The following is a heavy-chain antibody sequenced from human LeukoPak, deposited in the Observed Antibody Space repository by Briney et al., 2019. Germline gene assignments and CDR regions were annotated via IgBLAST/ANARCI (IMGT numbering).Heavy chain of an antibody. Sequence: GASVKVSCKASGYTFTSYGISWVRQAPGQGLEWMGWTSAYNGNTNYAQKLQGRVTMTTDTSTSTAYMELRSLRSDDTAVYYCARDPRLFPDSSTNGFDYWGQGTLVTVSS. CDR3: ARDPRLFPDSSTNGFDY. D-gene: IGHD2-2*01. V-gene: IGHV1-18*01. CDR1: GYTFTSYG. J-gene: IGHJ4*02. CDR2: TSAYNGNT.